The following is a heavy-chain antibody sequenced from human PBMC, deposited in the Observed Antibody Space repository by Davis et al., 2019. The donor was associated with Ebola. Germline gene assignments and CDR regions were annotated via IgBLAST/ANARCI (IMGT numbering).Heavy chain of an antibody. CDR2: IIPIFGTA. Sequence: SVKVSCKASGGTFSSYAISWVRQAPGQGLEWMGGIIPIFGTANYAQKFQGRVTITADESTSTAYMELSSLRSEDTAVYYCAREGNYYGSGSYYNEVGYWGQGTLVTVSS. CDR3: AREGNYYGSGSYYNEVGY. CDR1: GGTFSSYA. D-gene: IGHD3-10*01. V-gene: IGHV1-69*13. J-gene: IGHJ4*02.